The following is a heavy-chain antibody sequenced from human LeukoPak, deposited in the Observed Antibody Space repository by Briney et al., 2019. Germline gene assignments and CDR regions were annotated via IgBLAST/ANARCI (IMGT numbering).Heavy chain of an antibody. CDR2: ISHDGSNK. V-gene: IGHV3-30*03. CDR1: GFTFSSYG. CDR3: ARAIPYYDILTGYSNWFDP. D-gene: IGHD3-9*01. J-gene: IGHJ5*02. Sequence: PGGSLRLSCAASGFTFSSYGMHWVRQAPGKGLEWVAVISHDGSNKYYADSVKGRFTISRDNSKNTLYLQMNSLRAEDTAVYYCARAIPYYDILTGYSNWFDPWGQGTLVTVSS.